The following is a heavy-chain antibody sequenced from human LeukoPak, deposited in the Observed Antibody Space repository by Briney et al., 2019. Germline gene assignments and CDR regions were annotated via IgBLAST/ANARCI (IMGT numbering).Heavy chain of an antibody. CDR3: ARVRRIAAAVGNFDY. V-gene: IGHV4-39*07. CDR2: IYYSGST. CDR1: GGSISSSSYY. J-gene: IGHJ4*02. Sequence: SETLSLTCTVSGGSISSSSYYWGWIRQPPGKGLEWIGSIYYSGSTYYNPSLKSRVTISVDTSKNQFSLKLRSVTAADTAVYYCARVRRIAAAVGNFDYWGQGTLVTVSS. D-gene: IGHD6-25*01.